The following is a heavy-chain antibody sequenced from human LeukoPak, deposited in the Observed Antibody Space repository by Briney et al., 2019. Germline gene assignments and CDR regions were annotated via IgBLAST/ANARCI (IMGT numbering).Heavy chain of an antibody. CDR3: AREDSGITMVRGVYDAFDI. Sequence: GGSLRLSCAASGFTFSSYEMNWVRQAPGKGLEWVSSISSSSSYIYYADSVKGRFTISRDNAKNSLYLQMNSLRAEDTAVYYCAREDSGITMVRGVYDAFDIWGQGTMVTVSS. J-gene: IGHJ3*02. V-gene: IGHV3-21*01. D-gene: IGHD3-10*01. CDR1: GFTFSSYE. CDR2: ISSSSSYI.